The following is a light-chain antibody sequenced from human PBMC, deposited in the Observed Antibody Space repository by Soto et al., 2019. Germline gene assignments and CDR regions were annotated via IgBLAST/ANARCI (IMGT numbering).Light chain of an antibody. CDR2: DAS. Sequence: DIQMTQSPSSLSASVGDRVTITCQASQDISNYLNWYQQKPGKAPKLLIYDASNLEKGVPSRFSGSVSGTDFTFTISSLQPEDIATYYCQQYDNLPITFGQGTRLEIK. V-gene: IGKV1-33*01. CDR1: QDISNY. J-gene: IGKJ5*01. CDR3: QQYDNLPIT.